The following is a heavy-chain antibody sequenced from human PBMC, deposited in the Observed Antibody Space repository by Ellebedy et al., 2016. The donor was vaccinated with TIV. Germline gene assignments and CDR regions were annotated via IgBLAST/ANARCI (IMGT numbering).Heavy chain of an antibody. J-gene: IGHJ2*01. D-gene: IGHD4-23*01. CDR3: ARHQSGLRWYLTPNWYFDL. Sequence: SETLSLXXTVSGGSISSYYWSWIRQPPGKGLEWIGYIYYSGSTNYNPSLKSRVTISVDTSKNQFSLKLSSVTAADTAVYYCARHQSGLRWYLTPNWYFDLWGRGTLVTVSS. CDR1: GGSISSYY. V-gene: IGHV4-59*08. CDR2: IYYSGST.